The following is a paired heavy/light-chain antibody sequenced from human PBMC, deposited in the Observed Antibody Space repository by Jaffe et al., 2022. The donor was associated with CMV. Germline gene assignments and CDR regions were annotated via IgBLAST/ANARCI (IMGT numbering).Light chain of an antibody. CDR1: QSLLHSDGKTY. Sequence: DIVMTQTPLSLSVTPGQPASISCKSSQSLLHSDGKTYLYWYLQKPGQSPQLLIYEVSSRFSGVPDRFSGSGSGTDFTLKISRVEAEDVGVYYCMQGIHPWPFGQGTKVEIK. V-gene: IGKV2-29*02. CDR2: EVS. J-gene: IGKJ1*01. CDR3: MQGIHPWP.
Heavy chain of an antibody. CDR1: GYTFTGYY. Sequence: QVQLVQSGAEVKKPGASVKVSCKASGYTFTGYYMHWVRQAPGQGLEWMGWINPNSGGTNYAQKFQGRVTMTRDTSISTAYMELSRLRSDDTAVYYCARAQGITMVRGVTPYYFDYWGQGTLVTVSS. CDR3: ARAQGITMVRGVTPYYFDY. V-gene: IGHV1-2*02. CDR2: INPNSGGT. J-gene: IGHJ4*02. D-gene: IGHD3-10*01.